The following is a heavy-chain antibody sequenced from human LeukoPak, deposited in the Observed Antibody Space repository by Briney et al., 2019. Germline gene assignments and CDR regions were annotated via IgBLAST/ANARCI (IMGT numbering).Heavy chain of an antibody. V-gene: IGHV1-46*01. CDR3: ARVSPDTAMVKGFDY. CDR2: INPSGGST. CDR1: GYTFTSYY. J-gene: IGHJ4*02. D-gene: IGHD5-18*01. Sequence: ASVKVSCKASGYTFTSYYMHWVRQAPGQGLEGMGIINPSGGSTSYAKKFQSRVTMTRDTSTSTVYMELSSLRSEDTAVYYCARVSPDTAMVKGFDYWGQGTLVTVSS.